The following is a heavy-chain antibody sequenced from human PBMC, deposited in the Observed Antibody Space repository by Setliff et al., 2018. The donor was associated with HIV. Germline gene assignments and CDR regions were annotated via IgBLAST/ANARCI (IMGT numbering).Heavy chain of an antibody. V-gene: IGHV4-39*01. D-gene: IGHD6-6*01. J-gene: IGHJ4*02. CDR2: ISYSGTS. Sequence: SETLSLTCTVSGDSIGTSPHSWGWIRQPPGQGLECIGSISYSGTSYYNPSLKSRVTMSVDTSKNQFSLKLISVTAADTAVYYCARREYSSSSPPFDYWGQGTLVTVSS. CDR3: ARREYSSSSPPFDY. CDR1: GDSIGTSPHS.